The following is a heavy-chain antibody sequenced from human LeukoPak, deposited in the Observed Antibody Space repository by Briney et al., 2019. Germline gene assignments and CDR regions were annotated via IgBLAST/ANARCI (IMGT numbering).Heavy chain of an antibody. CDR1: GFTFDDYA. CDR3: AKDMAYYGSGSYYKGLDY. Sequence: PGGSLRLSCAASGFTFDDYAMHWVRQAPGKGLEWVSGISWNSGSIGYADSVKGRFTISRDNAKNSLYLQMNSLRTEDTALYYCAKDMAYYGSGSYYKGLDYWGQGTLVTVSS. D-gene: IGHD3-10*01. J-gene: IGHJ4*02. CDR2: ISWNSGSI. V-gene: IGHV3-9*01.